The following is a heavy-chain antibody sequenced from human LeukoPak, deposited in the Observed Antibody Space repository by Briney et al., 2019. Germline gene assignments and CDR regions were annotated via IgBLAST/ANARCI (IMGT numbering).Heavy chain of an antibody. CDR3: ASRFISGWYCDY. CDR2: IYPGDSET. V-gene: IGHV5-51*01. Sequence: GESLKISCKGSGYSFTNYWIGWVRQMPGKGLEWMGIIYPGDSETRYSPSFQGQVTISADTSISTAYLQWTSLEASDTAMYFCASRFISGWYCDYWGQGTLVTVSS. D-gene: IGHD6-19*01. CDR1: GYSFTNYW. J-gene: IGHJ4*02.